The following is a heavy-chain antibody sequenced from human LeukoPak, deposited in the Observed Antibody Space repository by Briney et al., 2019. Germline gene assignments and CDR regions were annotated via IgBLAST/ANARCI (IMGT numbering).Heavy chain of an antibody. J-gene: IGHJ4*02. CDR1: GFTFDDYA. CDR2: ISGDGGST. D-gene: IGHD3-22*01. CDR3: AKDWGAYYDSSGFYSGDFDY. Sequence: GGSLRLSCAASGFTFDDYAMHWVRQAPGKGLEWVSLISGDGGSTYYADSVKGRFTISRDNSKNSLYLQMNSLRTEDTALYYCAKDWGAYYDSSGFYSGDFDYWGQRTLVTVSS. V-gene: IGHV3-43*02.